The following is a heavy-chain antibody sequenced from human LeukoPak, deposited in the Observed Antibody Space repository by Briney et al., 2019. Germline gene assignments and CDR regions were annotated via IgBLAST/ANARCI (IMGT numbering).Heavy chain of an antibody. CDR2: VSAYNGNT. CDR3: ARCDDYGDSLFDY. Sequence: ASVKVSCKASGGTFSSYAISWVRQAPGQGLEWMGWVSAYNGNTNYAQKLQGRVTMTTDTSTSTAYMELRSLRSDDTAVYYCARCDDYGDSLFDYWGQGTLVTVSS. CDR1: GGTFSSYA. V-gene: IGHV1-18*01. D-gene: IGHD4-17*01. J-gene: IGHJ4*02.